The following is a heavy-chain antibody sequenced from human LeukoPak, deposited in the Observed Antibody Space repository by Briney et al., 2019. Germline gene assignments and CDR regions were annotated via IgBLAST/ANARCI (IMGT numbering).Heavy chain of an antibody. CDR3: ASDDYGGNGYYFDY. J-gene: IGHJ4*02. D-gene: IGHD4-23*01. Sequence: SETLSLTCIVSGGSVSSGSYYWSWIRQPPGKGLEWIGYIYYSGSTNYNPSLKSRVTISVDTSKNQFSLKLSSVTAADTAVYYCASDDYGGNGYYFDYWGQGTLVTVSS. CDR1: GGSVSSGSYY. V-gene: IGHV4-61*01. CDR2: IYYSGST.